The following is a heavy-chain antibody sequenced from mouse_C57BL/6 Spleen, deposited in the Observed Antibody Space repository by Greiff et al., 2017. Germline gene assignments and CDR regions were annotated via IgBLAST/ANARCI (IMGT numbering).Heavy chain of an antibody. CDR1: GYTFTDYN. V-gene: IGHV1-18*01. Sequence: VQLQQSGPELVMPGASVKIPCKASGYTFTDYNMDWVKQSHGKSLEWIGDINPNNGGTIYNQKFKGKATLTVDKSSSTAYMEVRSLTSEDTAVYDCARSDCYGSSSYWYFDVWGTGTTVTVSS. J-gene: IGHJ1*03. CDR2: INPNNGGT. CDR3: ARSDCYGSSSYWYFDV. D-gene: IGHD1-1*01.